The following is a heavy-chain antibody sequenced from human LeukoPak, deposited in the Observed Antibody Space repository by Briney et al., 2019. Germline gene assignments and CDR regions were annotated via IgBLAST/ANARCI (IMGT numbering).Heavy chain of an antibody. V-gene: IGHV4-59*12. D-gene: IGHD6-13*01. J-gene: IGHJ4*02. CDR3: ARSSSSWYPTVDY. CDR1: GGSMNGYY. Sequence: SETLSLTCTVSGGSMNGYYWSWVRQPPGKGLEWVGHIYYSGSTNYNPSLKSRVTMSVDTSKNQFSLRLSSVTAADTALYYCARSSSSWYPTVDYWGQGTLVTVSS. CDR2: IYYSGST.